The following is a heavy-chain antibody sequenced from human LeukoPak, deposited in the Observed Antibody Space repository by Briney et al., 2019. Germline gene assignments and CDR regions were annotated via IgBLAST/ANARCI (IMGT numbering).Heavy chain of an antibody. J-gene: IGHJ4*02. Sequence: GGSLRLSCAASGFTFSNAWMNWVRQAPGKGLEWVGRIKSKTDGGTTDYAAPVKGRFTISRDDSKNTLYLQMNSLKTEDAAVYYCSTTYYYDSSEGYWGQGTLVTVSS. CDR2: IKSKTDGGTT. D-gene: IGHD3-22*01. CDR3: STTYYYDSSEGY. V-gene: IGHV3-15*07. CDR1: GFTFSNAW.